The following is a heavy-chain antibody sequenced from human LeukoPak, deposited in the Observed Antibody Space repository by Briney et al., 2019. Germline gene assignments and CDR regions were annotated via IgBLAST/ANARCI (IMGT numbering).Heavy chain of an antibody. D-gene: IGHD4-17*01. J-gene: IGHJ4*02. V-gene: IGHV1-46*01. CDR1: GYTFTSYY. CDR2: INPSGGST. Sequence: ASVKVSCKASGYTFTSYYMHWVRQAPGQGLEWMGIINPSGGSTSYAQKFQGRVTMTRDTSTSTVYMELSSLRSEDTAVYYCATITHDYGDYFDYWGREPWSPSPQ. CDR3: ATITHDYGDYFDY.